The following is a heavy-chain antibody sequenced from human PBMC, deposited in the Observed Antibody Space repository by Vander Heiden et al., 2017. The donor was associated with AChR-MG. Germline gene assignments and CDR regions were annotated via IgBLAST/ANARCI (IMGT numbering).Heavy chain of an antibody. Sequence: QVHLVQSGSQLKKLGPSVKVSCKASGYTFTNFAVNWVRQAPGQGLEWMGWIKKNTGRPTDAQGFTGRFVFSWDTSVSTAYMKINKVKAEDTAVDDCARNGDYNDCWGHVTMVTVSS. CDR3: ARNGDYNDC. J-gene: IGHJ4*01. D-gene: IGHD4-17*01. V-gene: IGHV7-4-1*02. CDR1: GYTFTNFA. CDR2: IKKNTGRP.